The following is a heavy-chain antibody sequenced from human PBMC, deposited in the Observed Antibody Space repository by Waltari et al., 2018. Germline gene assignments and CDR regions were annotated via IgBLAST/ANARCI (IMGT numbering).Heavy chain of an antibody. Sequence: EVQLVESGGGLVQPGGSLRLSCAASGFPFSSYEMNWVRQAPGKGLEWVSYISSSGSTIYYADSVKGRFTISRDNAKNSLYLQMNSLRAEDTAVYYCARDRDYSTFDPWGQGTLVTVSS. CDR2: ISSSGSTI. CDR3: ARDRDYSTFDP. V-gene: IGHV3-48*03. D-gene: IGHD6-13*01. J-gene: IGHJ5*02. CDR1: GFPFSSYE.